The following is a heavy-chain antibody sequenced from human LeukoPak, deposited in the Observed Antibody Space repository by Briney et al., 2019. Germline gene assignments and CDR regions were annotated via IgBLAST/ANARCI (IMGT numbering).Heavy chain of an antibody. D-gene: IGHD1-14*01. J-gene: IGHJ5*02. V-gene: IGHV4-34*01. CDR3: ARAGDKLLNWFDP. Sequence: ASETLSLTCAVYGGSFSGYYWSWIRQPPGKGLEWIGEINHSGSTNYNPSLKSRVTISVDTSKNQFSLKLSSVTAADTAVYYCARAGDKLLNWFDPWGQGTLVTVSS. CDR1: GGSFSGYY. CDR2: INHSGST.